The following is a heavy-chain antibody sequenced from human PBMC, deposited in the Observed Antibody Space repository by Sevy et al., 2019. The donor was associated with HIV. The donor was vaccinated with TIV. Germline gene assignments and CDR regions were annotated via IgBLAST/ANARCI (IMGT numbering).Heavy chain of an antibody. J-gene: IGHJ5*02. CDR3: ARDITMVRGVPRWFDP. D-gene: IGHD3-10*01. CDR1: GYTFKTYG. CDR2: INTNTGNP. V-gene: IGHV7-4-1*02. Sequence: ASVKVSCKTFGYTFKTYGISWVRQAPGQGLEWMGWINTNTGNPTYAQGFTGRFVFSLDTSVSTAYLQISSLKAEDTAVYYCARDITMVRGVPRWFDPWGQGTLVTVSS.